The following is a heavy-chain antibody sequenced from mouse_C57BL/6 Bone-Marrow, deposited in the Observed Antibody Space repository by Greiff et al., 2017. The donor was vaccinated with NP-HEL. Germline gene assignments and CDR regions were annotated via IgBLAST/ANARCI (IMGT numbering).Heavy chain of an antibody. CDR3: ARYYYGKTWFAY. Sequence: QVQLKQSGAELVRPGTSVKMSCKASGYTFTNYWIGWAKQRPGHGLEWIGDIYPGGGYTNYNEKFKGKATLTADKSSSTAYMQFSSLTSEDSAIYYCARYYYGKTWFAYWGQGTLVTVSA. CDR2: IYPGGGYT. CDR1: GYTFTNYW. D-gene: IGHD2-1*01. J-gene: IGHJ3*01. V-gene: IGHV1-63*01.